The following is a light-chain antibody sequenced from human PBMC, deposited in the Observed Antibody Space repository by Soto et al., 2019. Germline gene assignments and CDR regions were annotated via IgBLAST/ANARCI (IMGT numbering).Light chain of an antibody. CDR2: SAS. CDR3: QLTFSAPRT. Sequence: DIQMSQSPSSLSASVGDSVTITCRASETIIDYLNWYQQQPGEAPKLLIFSASSLHSGVQTSYRSSGSGTQFTLTISSLQPEGFATYVCQLTFSAPRTFRQGTKLQAK. V-gene: IGKV1-39*01. CDR1: ETIIDY. J-gene: IGKJ2*01.